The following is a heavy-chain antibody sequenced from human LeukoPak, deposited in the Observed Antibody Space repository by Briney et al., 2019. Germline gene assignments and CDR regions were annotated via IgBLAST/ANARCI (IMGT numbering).Heavy chain of an antibody. CDR1: GGSISSSSYY. D-gene: IGHD6-13*01. V-gene: IGHV4-39*01. J-gene: IGHJ6*02. CDR2: IYYSGST. CDR3: ARQAAGHYYYYGMDV. Sequence: SETLSLTCTVSGGSISSSSYYWGWIRQPPGKGLEWIGSIYYSGSTYYNPSLKSRVTISVDTSKNQFSLKLSSVTAADTAVYYCARQAAGHYYYYGMDVRGQGTTVTVSS.